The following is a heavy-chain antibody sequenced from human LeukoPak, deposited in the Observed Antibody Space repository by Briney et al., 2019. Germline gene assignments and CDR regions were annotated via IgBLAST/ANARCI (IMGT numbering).Heavy chain of an antibody. CDR2: MNPNSGNT. J-gene: IGHJ6*03. V-gene: IGHV1-8*03. CDR3: ARGGGPMDV. CDR1: GYTFADYY. Sequence: ASVKVSCKASGYTFADYYMNWVRQAPGQGLEWMGWMNPNSGNTGYAQKFQGRVTITRNTSISTAYMELSSLRSEDTAVYYCARGGGPMDVWGKGTTVTISS. D-gene: IGHD6-25*01.